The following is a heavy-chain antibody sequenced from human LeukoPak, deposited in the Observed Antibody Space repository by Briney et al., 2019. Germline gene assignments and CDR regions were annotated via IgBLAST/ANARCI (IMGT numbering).Heavy chain of an antibody. V-gene: IGHV3-23*01. CDR1: GFTFSSYA. CDR2: ISGSGGNT. J-gene: IGHJ4*02. Sequence: GGSLRLSCAASGFTFSSYAMNWVRQTPGKGLEWVSAISGSGGNTYYADSVKGRFTISRDNARNTVYLQMNSLRVEDTAVYYCVRDFRSADYWGQGTLVTVSS. CDR3: VRDFRSADY.